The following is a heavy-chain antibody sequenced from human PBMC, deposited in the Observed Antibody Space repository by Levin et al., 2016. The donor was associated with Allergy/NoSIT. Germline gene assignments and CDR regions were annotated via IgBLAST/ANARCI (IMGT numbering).Heavy chain of an antibody. V-gene: IGHV4-31*02. J-gene: IGHJ4*02. D-gene: IGHD4-23*01. CDR3: AGLFIGNGGRGY. CDR2: TYDSRI. Sequence: WIRQPPGKGLEYIGHTYDSRIYYNPSLKGRATMSEDTSKNRISLNLSSVTAADTAVYYCAGLFIGNGGRGYWGQGTLVTVSS.